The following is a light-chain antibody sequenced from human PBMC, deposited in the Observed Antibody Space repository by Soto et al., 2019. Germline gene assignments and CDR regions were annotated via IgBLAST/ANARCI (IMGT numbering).Light chain of an antibody. CDR1: QTVSSN. J-gene: IGKJ2*01. CDR3: QQYHNWPPQYT. CDR2: GAS. V-gene: IGKV3-15*01. Sequence: EIAMTQSPATLSVSPGERATLSCRASQTVSSNLAWYQQKPGQAPRLRIYGASTRATGVPAMFSGSGSGTEFTLTISSLQSEDFAVYYCQQYHNWPPQYTFGQGTKLQIK.